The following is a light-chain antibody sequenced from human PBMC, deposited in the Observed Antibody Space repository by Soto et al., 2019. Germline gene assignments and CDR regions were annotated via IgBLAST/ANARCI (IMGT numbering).Light chain of an antibody. CDR1: SSDVDFYNF. CDR3: SSSTITSYV. V-gene: IGLV2-14*01. J-gene: IGLJ1*01. CDR2: EVS. Sequence: QSALAQPASVAGSPGQSITISCTGTSSDVDFYNFVSWYQQHPGKAPKLIIYEVSNRSSGVSSRFSGSKSGNTASLTISGLRAEDEADYYCSSSTITSYVFGTGTKGTVL.